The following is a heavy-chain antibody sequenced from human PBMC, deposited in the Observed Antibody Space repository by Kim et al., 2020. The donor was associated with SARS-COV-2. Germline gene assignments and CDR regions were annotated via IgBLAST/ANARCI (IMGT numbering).Heavy chain of an antibody. CDR3: DRWLQWHGGSYYYGMDV. J-gene: IGHJ6*02. CDR2: IYYSGST. Sequence: SETLSLTCTVSGGSISSSSYYWGWIRQPPGKGLEWIGSIYYSGSTYYNPSLKSRVTISVDTSKNQFSLKLSSVTAADTAVYYCDRWLQWHGGSYYYGMDVWGQGTTVTVSS. CDR1: GGSISSSSYY. V-gene: IGHV4-39*01. D-gene: IGHD6-19*01.